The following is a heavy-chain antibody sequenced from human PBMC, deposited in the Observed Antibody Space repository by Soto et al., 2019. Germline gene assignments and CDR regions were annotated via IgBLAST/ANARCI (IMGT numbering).Heavy chain of an antibody. Sequence: QVQLVESRGGVVQPGRSLRLSCAASGFTFSSYGMHWVRQAPGKGLEWVAVIWYDGSNKYYADSVKGRFTISRDNSKNTLYLQMNSLRAEDTAVYYCARAFGDYVGDDAFDIWGQGTMVTVSS. CDR3: ARAFGDYVGDDAFDI. V-gene: IGHV3-33*01. CDR2: IWYDGSNK. CDR1: GFTFSSYG. D-gene: IGHD4-17*01. J-gene: IGHJ3*02.